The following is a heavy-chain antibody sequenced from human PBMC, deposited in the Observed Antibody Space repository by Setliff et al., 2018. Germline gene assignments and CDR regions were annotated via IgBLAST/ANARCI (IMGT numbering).Heavy chain of an antibody. J-gene: IGHJ3*02. Sequence: LSLTCAVYGGSFTDHFWSWIRQPPGKGLEWIGEINHSGSTNYNPSLKSRLPISVDASKNQFSLKLTSVTAADTAVYFCAGVPHIWFGELVTFDDAFDIWGQGTMVTVSS. CDR3: AGVPHIWFGELVTFDDAFDI. CDR1: GGSFTDHF. CDR2: INHSGST. V-gene: IGHV4-34*01. D-gene: IGHD3-10*01.